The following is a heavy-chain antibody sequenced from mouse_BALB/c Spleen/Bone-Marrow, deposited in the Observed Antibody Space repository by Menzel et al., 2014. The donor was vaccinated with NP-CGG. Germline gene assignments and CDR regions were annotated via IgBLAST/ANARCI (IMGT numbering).Heavy chain of an antibody. J-gene: IGHJ4*01. Sequence: VHLVESGTGLVAPSQSLSITCTVSGFSLTSYGVSWVRQSPGKGLEWLGVIWGDRSTNYHSALISRLSISKDNSKSQVFLKLSSLQTDDTATYYCAKQDYYRYDYAMDYWGQGTSVTVSS. CDR2: IWGDRST. D-gene: IGHD2-14*01. CDR1: GFSLTSYG. CDR3: AKQDYYRYDYAMDY. V-gene: IGHV2-3*01.